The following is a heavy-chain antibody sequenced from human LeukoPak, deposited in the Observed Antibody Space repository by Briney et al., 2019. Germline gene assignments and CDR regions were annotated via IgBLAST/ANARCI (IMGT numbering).Heavy chain of an antibody. Sequence: GGSLRLSCAASGFTVSSNYMSWVRQAPGKGLEWVSVIYSGGSTYYADSVKGRFTISRDNSKNTLYLQMNSLRAEDTAVYYCARDSLVRAWYFDYWGQGTLVTVSS. J-gene: IGHJ4*02. V-gene: IGHV3-53*01. CDR3: ARDSLVRAWYFDY. CDR1: GFTVSSNY. CDR2: IYSGGST.